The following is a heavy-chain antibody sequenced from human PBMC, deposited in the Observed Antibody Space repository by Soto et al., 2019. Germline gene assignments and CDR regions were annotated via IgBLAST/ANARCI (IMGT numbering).Heavy chain of an antibody. J-gene: IGHJ6*02. CDR1: GYTFTSYY. V-gene: IGHV1-46*01. CDR3: ARDAKGQSGYYGMDV. Sequence: EASVKVSCKASGYTFTSYYMHWVRQAPGQGLEWMGIINPSGGSTSYAQKFQGRVTMTRDTSTSTVYMELSSLRSEDTAVYYCARDAKGQSGYYGMDVWGQGTTVTVSS. CDR2: INPSGGST.